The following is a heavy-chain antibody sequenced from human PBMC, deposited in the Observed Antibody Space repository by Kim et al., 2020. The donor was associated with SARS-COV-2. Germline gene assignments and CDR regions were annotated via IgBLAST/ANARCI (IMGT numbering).Heavy chain of an antibody. Sequence: SETLSLTCAVYGGSFSGYYWSWIRQPPGKGLEWIGEINHSGSTNYNPSLKSRVTISVDTSKNQFSLKLSSVTAADTAVYYCARGPETTVTTSARVLMDVWGQGTTVTVSS. J-gene: IGHJ6*02. V-gene: IGHV4-34*01. CDR1: GGSFSGYY. CDR3: ARGPETTVTTSARVLMDV. D-gene: IGHD4-17*01. CDR2: INHSGST.